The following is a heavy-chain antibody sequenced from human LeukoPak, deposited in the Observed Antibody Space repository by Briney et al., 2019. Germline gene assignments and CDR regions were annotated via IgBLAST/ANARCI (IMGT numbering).Heavy chain of an antibody. CDR3: AKDAGYNWNYLDY. CDR1: GFTFSSYG. D-gene: IGHD1-20*01. Sequence: PGGSLRLSCAASGFTFSSYGMHWVRQAPGKGLEWVAVIWYGGSNKYYADSVKGRFTISRDNSKNTLYLQMNSLRAEDTAVYYCAKDAGYNWNYLDYWGQGTLVTVSS. V-gene: IGHV3-30*02. J-gene: IGHJ4*02. CDR2: IWYGGSNK.